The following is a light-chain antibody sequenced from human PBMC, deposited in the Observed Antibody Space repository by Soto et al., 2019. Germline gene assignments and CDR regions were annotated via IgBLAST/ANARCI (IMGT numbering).Light chain of an antibody. J-gene: IGLJ1*01. CDR1: SSDVGSYNY. CDR2: EVT. V-gene: IGLV2-11*01. Sequence: QSAVTQPRSVSGSPGQSVTISCTGTSSDVGSYNYVSWYQHHPGKAPELMIYEVTKRPPGVPDRFSGSKSGDTASLTISGLQADDEADYYCCSYAGSYTYVFGSGTKVTVL. CDR3: CSYAGSYTYV.